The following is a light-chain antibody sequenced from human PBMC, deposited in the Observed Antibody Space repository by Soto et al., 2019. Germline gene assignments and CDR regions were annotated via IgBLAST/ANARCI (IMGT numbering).Light chain of an antibody. J-gene: IGKJ5*01. CDR1: QSISGPY. CDR3: QLRSTWSPIT. CDR2: GAS. Sequence: EIVLTQSPGTLSLSPGERATLSCRASQSISGPYLAWYQQKPGQAPRLLIYGASSRATGIPDRFSGSGSGTDFTLTISSLEPEDFAVYYCQLRSTWSPITFGQGTRLEIK. V-gene: IGKV3D-20*02.